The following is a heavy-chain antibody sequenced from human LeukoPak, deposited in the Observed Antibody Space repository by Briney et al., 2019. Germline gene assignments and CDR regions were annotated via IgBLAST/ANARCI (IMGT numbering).Heavy chain of an antibody. CDR1: GLTFSSYA. CDR2: ISHDGGTP. V-gene: IGHV3-23*01. Sequence: QSGGSLRLSCAASGLTFSSYAMSWVRQAPGKGLEWVSAISHDGGTPYYADSVKGRFTISRDSSKNTVYLQMNSLRAEDTAVYYCAKARDSLGELSFHGGQGTLVTVSS. D-gene: IGHD3-16*02. CDR3: AKARDSLGELSFH. J-gene: IGHJ4*02.